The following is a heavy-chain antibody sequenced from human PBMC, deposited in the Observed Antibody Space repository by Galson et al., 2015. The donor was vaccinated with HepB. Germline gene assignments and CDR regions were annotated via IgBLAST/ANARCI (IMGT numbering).Heavy chain of an antibody. CDR3: ARVHDYGDYRSDY. CDR1: GYTFTSYG. Sequence: SVKVSCKASGYTFTSYGISWVRQAPGQGLEWMGWISAYNGNTNYAQKLQGRVTMTTDASTSTAYMELRSLRSDDMAVYYCARVHDYGDYRSDYWGQGTLVTVSS. CDR2: ISAYNGNT. J-gene: IGHJ4*02. D-gene: IGHD4-17*01. V-gene: IGHV1-18*03.